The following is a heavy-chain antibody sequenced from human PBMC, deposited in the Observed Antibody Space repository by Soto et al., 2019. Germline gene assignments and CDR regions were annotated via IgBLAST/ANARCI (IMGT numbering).Heavy chain of an antibody. CDR1: GYTFPNFG. Sequence: QVQLVQSGAEVKKPGASVKVSCKASGYTFPNFGISWVRQAPGQGLEWLGWISTDNGDTKYAQKIQARVTLTTDTAPTTVYMELTSLRPDDTAVYYCTRDAQYHDILTGYFVNDHWGQGTLVTVSS. CDR3: TRDAQYHDILTGYFVNDH. D-gene: IGHD3-9*01. V-gene: IGHV1-18*04. CDR2: ISTDNGDT. J-gene: IGHJ4*02.